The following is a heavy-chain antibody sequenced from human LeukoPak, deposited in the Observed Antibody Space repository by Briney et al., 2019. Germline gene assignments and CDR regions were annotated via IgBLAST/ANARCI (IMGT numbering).Heavy chain of an antibody. CDR1: GGSISSYY. D-gene: IGHD3-10*01. CDR2: IYTSGST. CDR3: AREGRERITMVRGVKPSPKLNWFDP. V-gene: IGHV4-4*07. J-gene: IGHJ5*02. Sequence: SETLSLTCTVSGGSISSYYWSWIRQPAGKGLEWIGRIYTSGSTNYNPSLKSRVTMSVDTSKNQFSLKLSSVTAADTAVYYCAREGRERITMVRGVKPSPKLNWFDPWGQGTLVTVSS.